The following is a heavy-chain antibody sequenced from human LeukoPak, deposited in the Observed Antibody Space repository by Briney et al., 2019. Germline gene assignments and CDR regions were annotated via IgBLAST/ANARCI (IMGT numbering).Heavy chain of an antibody. J-gene: IGHJ4*02. D-gene: IGHD3-3*01. CDR1: GITFSSHA. CDR2: ISGSGGST. V-gene: IGHV3-23*01. CDR3: ASQGFTIFGVAPPPFDY. Sequence: GGSLRLSCAASGITFSSHAMSWVRQAPGKGLEWVSAISGSGGSTYYADSVKGRFTISRDNSKNTLYLQMNSLRAEDTAVYYCASQGFTIFGVAPPPFDYWGQGTLVTVSS.